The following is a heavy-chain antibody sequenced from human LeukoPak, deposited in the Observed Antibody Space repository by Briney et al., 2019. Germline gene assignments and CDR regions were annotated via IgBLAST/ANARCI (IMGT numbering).Heavy chain of an antibody. Sequence: GGSLRHSCAASGFIFSDSAMHWVRQASGKGLEWVGRIRSKVNNYATVYAASVKGRFTISRDGSKNTAYLQMNSLKTEDTAVYYCSRGLVAATDDWGQGTLVTVSS. CDR1: GFIFSDSA. CDR2: IRSKVNNYAT. J-gene: IGHJ4*02. V-gene: IGHV3-73*01. CDR3: SRGLVAATDD. D-gene: IGHD6-25*01.